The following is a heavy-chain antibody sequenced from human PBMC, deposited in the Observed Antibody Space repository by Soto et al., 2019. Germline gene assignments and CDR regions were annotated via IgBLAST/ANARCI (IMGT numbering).Heavy chain of an antibody. CDR1: GFTFSSYA. Sequence: GGSLRLSCAASGFTFSSYAMSWVRQAPGKGLEWVSAISGSGGSTYYADSVKGRFTISRDNSKNTLYLQMNSLRAEDTAVYYCAKDHSIAVQSPSTLPPLGWFDSWCQGTLVTVSS. J-gene: IGHJ5*01. CDR2: ISGSGGST. CDR3: AKDHSIAVQSPSTLPPLGWFDS. V-gene: IGHV3-23*01. D-gene: IGHD6-19*01.